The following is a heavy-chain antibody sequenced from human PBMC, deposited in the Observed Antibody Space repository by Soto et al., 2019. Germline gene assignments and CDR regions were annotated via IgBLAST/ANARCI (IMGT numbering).Heavy chain of an antibody. Sequence: VASVKVSCKASGYTFTSYGISWVRQAPGQGLEWMGWISAYNGNTNYAQKLQGRVTMTTDTSTSTAYMELRSLRSDDTAVYYCARAQSELYIVLVPAAIYYFDYWGQGTLVTVSS. CDR1: GYTFTSYG. D-gene: IGHD2-2*01. CDR3: ARAQSELYIVLVPAAIYYFDY. V-gene: IGHV1-18*01. CDR2: ISAYNGNT. J-gene: IGHJ4*02.